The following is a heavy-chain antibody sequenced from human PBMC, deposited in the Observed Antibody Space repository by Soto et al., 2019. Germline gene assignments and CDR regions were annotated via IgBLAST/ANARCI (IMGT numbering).Heavy chain of an antibody. CDR1: GFTFSNYA. D-gene: IGHD3-10*01. J-gene: IGHJ6*02. CDR2: ISGTGGGT. CDR3: AKRAFYGSGIQNYHGIDD. Sequence: EVHLLESGGGLVQPGGSLRLSCAASGFTFSNYAMTWVRQAPGKGLEWVSVISGTGGGTNNADSAKGRFTTSRDNSKNTLYLQMNSLRAEDTAVYYCAKRAFYGSGIQNYHGIDDWGQGTAVTVSS. V-gene: IGHV3-23*01.